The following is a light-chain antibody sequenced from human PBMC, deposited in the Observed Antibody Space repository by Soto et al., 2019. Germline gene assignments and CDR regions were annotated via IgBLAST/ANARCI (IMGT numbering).Light chain of an antibody. Sequence: TTSAVCGSAEEGRTRWCRASQSISNHLAWYQQKPGQVPRLLIYGASTRAAGIPARFSGSGSGTDISLTISSLQPEDLVVYYCQVPAHLLRTFGQGTRLEIK. J-gene: IGKJ5*01. CDR2: GAS. V-gene: IGKV3-15*01. CDR1: QSISNH. CDR3: QVPAHLLRT.